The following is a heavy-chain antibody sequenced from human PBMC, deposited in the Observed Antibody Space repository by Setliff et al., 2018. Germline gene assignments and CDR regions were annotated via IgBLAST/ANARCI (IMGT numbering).Heavy chain of an antibody. CDR1: GYSFTSYG. CDR2: ISAKNGNR. CDR3: ESDCPTVVTPKEYFDL. J-gene: IGHJ2*01. V-gene: IGHV1-18*01. Sequence: ASVKVSCKASGYSFTSYGISWVRQAPGQGLEWMGWISAKNGNRNYAQKLQGRVTMTTDTSTSTAYMELRSLRSDDTAVYYCESDCPTVVTPKEYFDLWGRGTLVTVSS. D-gene: IGHD4-17*01.